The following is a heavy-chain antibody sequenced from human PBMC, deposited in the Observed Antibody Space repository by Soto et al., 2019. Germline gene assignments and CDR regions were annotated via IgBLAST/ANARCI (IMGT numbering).Heavy chain of an antibody. CDR1: GYTFTSYA. CDR2: INAGNGNT. Sequence: ASVKVSCKASGYTFTSYAMHWVRQAPGQRLEWMGWINAGNGNTKYSQKFQGRVTITRDTSASTAYMELSSLRSEDTAVYYCARVGLGYCSSTSCPRGQNWFDPWGQGTLVTVS. V-gene: IGHV1-3*01. J-gene: IGHJ5*02. CDR3: ARVGLGYCSSTSCPRGQNWFDP. D-gene: IGHD2-2*01.